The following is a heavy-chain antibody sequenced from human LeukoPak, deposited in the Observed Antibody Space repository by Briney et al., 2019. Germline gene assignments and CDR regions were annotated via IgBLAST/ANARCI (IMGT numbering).Heavy chain of an antibody. CDR2: ISGSGGST. Sequence: GGSLRPSCAAPGFTFSSYAMSWVRQAPGKGLEWVSAISGSGGSTYYADSVKGRFTISRDNSKNTLYLQMNSLRAEDTAVYYCAIGYCSSTSCPIDYWGQGTLVTVSS. V-gene: IGHV3-23*01. CDR1: GFTFSSYA. J-gene: IGHJ4*02. D-gene: IGHD2-2*01. CDR3: AIGYCSSTSCPIDY.